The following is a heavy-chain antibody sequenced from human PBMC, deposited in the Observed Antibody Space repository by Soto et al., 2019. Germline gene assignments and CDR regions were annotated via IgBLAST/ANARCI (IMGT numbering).Heavy chain of an antibody. Sequence: QVQLVQSGAEVKKPGASVKVSCKASGYTLTNFYIHWVRQAPGQGLEWMGIINPNGGSTNYEHNFKGRVKIKRNTYTSTVYMDLSSLRSEDTAVYYCARGLGSGDYWGRGTLVTVSS. CDR1: GYTLTNFY. CDR3: ARGLGSGDY. D-gene: IGHD6-25*01. V-gene: IGHV1-46*03. J-gene: IGHJ4*02. CDR2: INPNGGST.